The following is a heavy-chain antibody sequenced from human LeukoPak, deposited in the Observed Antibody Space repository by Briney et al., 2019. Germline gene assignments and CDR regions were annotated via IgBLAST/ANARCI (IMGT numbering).Heavy chain of an antibody. CDR1: GYSIGSGYY. CDR2: IYYSGSS. D-gene: IGHD3-10*02. J-gene: IGHJ3*02. V-gene: IGHV4-61*01. Sequence: SETLSLTCAVSGYSIGSGYYWGWIRQPPGKGLEWIGYIYYSGSSNYNPSLKSRVTIPVDTSKNQFSLKLSSVTAADTAVYYCARDLSFVRGVPLAFDIWGQGTMVTVSS. CDR3: ARDLSFVRGVPLAFDI.